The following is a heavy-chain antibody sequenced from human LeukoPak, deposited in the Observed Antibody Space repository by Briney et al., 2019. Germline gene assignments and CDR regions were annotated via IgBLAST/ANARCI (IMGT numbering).Heavy chain of an antibody. D-gene: IGHD3-3*01. CDR3: AREDYDFWSGYYTVHYYYYGMDV. V-gene: IGHV1-2*06. J-gene: IGHJ6*02. CDR2: INPNSGGT. Sequence: ASVKVSCKASGYTFTGYYMHWVRQAPGQGLEWMGRINPNSGGTNYAQKFQGRVTMTRDTSISTAYMELSRLRSDGTAVYYCAREDYDFWSGYYTVHYYYYGMDVWGQGTTVTVSS. CDR1: GYTFTGYY.